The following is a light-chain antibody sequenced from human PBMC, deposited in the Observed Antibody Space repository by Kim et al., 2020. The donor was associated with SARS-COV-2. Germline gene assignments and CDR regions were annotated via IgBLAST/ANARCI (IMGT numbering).Light chain of an antibody. Sequence: GPSVTVSCSGNMSNIGNNFVYWYQQLPGAAPKLLVYRNHERPSGVPDRFSGSKSDTSASLAITGLRSADEADYYCASWDDGLNGPVFGGGTQLTVL. CDR1: MSNIGNNF. CDR2: RNH. V-gene: IGLV1-47*01. J-gene: IGLJ3*02. CDR3: ASWDDGLNGPV.